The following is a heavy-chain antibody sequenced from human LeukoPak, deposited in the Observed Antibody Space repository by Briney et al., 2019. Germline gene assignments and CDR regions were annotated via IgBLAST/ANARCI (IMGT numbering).Heavy chain of an antibody. D-gene: IGHD3-3*01. CDR3: ARARVTIFGVVIKTLYGMDV. J-gene: IGHJ6*02. V-gene: IGHV4-34*01. CDR2: INHSGST. Sequence: SETLSLTCTVSGGSISGYYWSWIRQPPGKGLEWIGEINHSGSTNYNPSLKSRVTISVDTSKNQFSLKLSSVTAADTAVYYCARARVTIFGVVIKTLYGMDVWGQGTTVTVSS. CDR1: GGSISGYY.